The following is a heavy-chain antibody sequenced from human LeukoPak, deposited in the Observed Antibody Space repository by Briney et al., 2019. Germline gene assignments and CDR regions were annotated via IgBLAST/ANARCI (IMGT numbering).Heavy chain of an antibody. Sequence: SETLSLTCTVSGGSVSSYYWSWIRQPPGKGLEWIGYIYYSGSTNYNPSLKSRVTITVDTSKNQFSLKLSSVTAADTAVYYCARLHYDFWGVNYYYYMDVWGKGTTVTVSS. CDR2: IYYSGST. CDR1: GGSVSSYY. J-gene: IGHJ6*03. V-gene: IGHV4-59*02. D-gene: IGHD3-3*01. CDR3: ARLHYDFWGVNYYYYMDV.